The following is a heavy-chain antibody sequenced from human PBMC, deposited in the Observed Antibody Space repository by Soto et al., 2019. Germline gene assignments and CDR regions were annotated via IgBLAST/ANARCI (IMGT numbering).Heavy chain of an antibody. CDR2: IYHSGST. J-gene: IGHJ5*02. Sequence: QLQLQESGSGLVKPSQTLSLTCAVSGGSISSGGYSWSWIRQPPGKGLEWIGYIYHSGSTYYNPSLKSRVTISVDRSKNQFSLKLSSVTAADTAVYYCARARGWFGGGWFDPWGQGTLVTVSS. CDR1: GGSISSGGYS. CDR3: ARARGWFGGGWFDP. V-gene: IGHV4-30-2*01. D-gene: IGHD3-10*01.